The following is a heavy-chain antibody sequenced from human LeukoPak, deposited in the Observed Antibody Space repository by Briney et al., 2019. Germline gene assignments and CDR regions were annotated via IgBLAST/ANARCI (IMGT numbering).Heavy chain of an antibody. Sequence: SETLSLTCSVSGASIGSHYWTWIRQPPGKGLEWIGYILYSGITKYNPSLKSRVTLSVDTSKNQFSLKLNSVTAADTAVYFYAADGGFGGFGNWGQGTLVIVSS. CDR1: GASIGSHY. CDR3: AADGGFGGFGN. CDR2: ILYSGIT. J-gene: IGHJ4*02. V-gene: IGHV4-59*11. D-gene: IGHD2-15*01.